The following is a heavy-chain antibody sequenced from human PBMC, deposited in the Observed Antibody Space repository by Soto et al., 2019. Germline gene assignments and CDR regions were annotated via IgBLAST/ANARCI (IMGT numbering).Heavy chain of an antibody. J-gene: IGHJ6*01. D-gene: IGHD6-19*01. CDR1: GYTFTGYY. V-gene: IGHV1-2*04. Sequence: QVQLVQSGAEVKKPGASVKVSCKASGYTFTGYYMHWVRQAAGQGLEWMGWINPNSGGTNYAQKFQCCVTMTRYTSISTASRELSRLRSDDTAVYYCARGPAGDSYSSGWYIYYYGMDVW. CDR3: ARGPAGDSYSSGWYIYYYGMDV. CDR2: INPNSGGT.